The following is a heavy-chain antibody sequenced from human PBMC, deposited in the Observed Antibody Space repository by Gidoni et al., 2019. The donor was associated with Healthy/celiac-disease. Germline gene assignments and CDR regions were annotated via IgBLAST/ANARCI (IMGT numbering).Heavy chain of an antibody. D-gene: IGHD6-19*01. CDR1: GFTFSSYS. J-gene: IGHJ4*02. CDR3: ARAPYSSGWTDPYYFDY. V-gene: IGHV3-48*02. Sequence: EVQLVESGGGLVQPGGSLRLSCAASGFTFSSYSMNWVRPAPGKGLEWVSYISSSSSTIYYADSVKGRFTISRDNAKNSLYLQMNSLRDEDTAVYYCARAPYSSGWTDPYYFDYWGQGTLVTVSS. CDR2: ISSSSSTI.